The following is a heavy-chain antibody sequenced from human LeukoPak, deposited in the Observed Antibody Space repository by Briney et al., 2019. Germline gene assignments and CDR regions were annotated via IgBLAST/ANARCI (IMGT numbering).Heavy chain of an antibody. CDR3: ARDPDFWYSSSPGGDY. CDR2: ISSSSSTI. Sequence: GGSLRLSCAASGFTFSSYSMNWVRQAPGKGLEWVSYISSSSSTIYYADSVKGRFTISRDNAKNSLYLQMNSLRAEDTAVYYCARDPDFWYSSSPGGDYWGQGTLVTVSS. CDR1: GFTFSSYS. V-gene: IGHV3-48*04. D-gene: IGHD6-6*01. J-gene: IGHJ4*02.